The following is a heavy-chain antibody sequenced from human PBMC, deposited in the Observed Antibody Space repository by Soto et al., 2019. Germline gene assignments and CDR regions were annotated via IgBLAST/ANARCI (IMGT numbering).Heavy chain of an antibody. V-gene: IGHV1-18*04. Sequence: QAQLVQSGDEVKKPGASVKVSCKASGYTFTSYGISWVQQAPGQGLEWMGWISAYNGDTKYAQKVQYRVTMTTDKATSTAYMELRSLRSDDTAVYYCARGDHYYDNWGQGTLVTVSP. J-gene: IGHJ4*02. CDR3: ARGDHYYDN. CDR2: ISAYNGDT. CDR1: GYTFTSYG.